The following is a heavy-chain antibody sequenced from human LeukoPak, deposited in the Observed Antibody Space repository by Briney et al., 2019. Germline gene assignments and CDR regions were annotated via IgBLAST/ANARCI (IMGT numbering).Heavy chain of an antibody. J-gene: IGHJ6*02. Sequence: SETLSLTCTVSGGSISSYYWSWIRQPPGKGLEWIGYIYYSGSTNYNPSLKSRVTISVDTSKNQFSLKLSSVTAADTAVYYCARGGYSYGNGMDVWGQGTTVTASS. CDR3: ARGGYSYGNGMDV. CDR1: GGSISSYY. V-gene: IGHV4-59*01. CDR2: IYYSGST. D-gene: IGHD5-18*01.